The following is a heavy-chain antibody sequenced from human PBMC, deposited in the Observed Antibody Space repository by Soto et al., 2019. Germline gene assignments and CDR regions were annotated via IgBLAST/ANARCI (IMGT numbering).Heavy chain of an antibody. CDR2: IYSGGST. V-gene: IGHV3-66*01. Sequence: EVQLVESGGGLVQPGGSLRLSCAASGFTVSSNYMSWVRQAPGKGLEWVSVIYSGGSTYYADSVTGRFTIARDNSKNTLYLQMNSLRAEDTAVYYCAGGFEASQGYAFDIWVQGTMVTVSS. CDR3: AGGFEASQGYAFDI. CDR1: GFTVSSNY. D-gene: IGHD3-9*01. J-gene: IGHJ3*02.